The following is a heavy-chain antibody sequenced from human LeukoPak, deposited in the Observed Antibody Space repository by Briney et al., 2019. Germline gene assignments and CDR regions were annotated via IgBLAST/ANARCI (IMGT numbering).Heavy chain of an antibody. CDR3: AREFDFWSGYLDY. V-gene: IGHV1-69*04. D-gene: IGHD3-3*01. Sequence: GSPGKVSCKGFGGTFRSYTIGGWGQGPGQGCGGMGRIIPVPGIANYAQKFQGRVTITADKSTSTAYMELSSLRSEDTAVYYCAREFDFWSGYLDYWGQGTLVTVSS. CDR1: GGTFRSYT. J-gene: IGHJ4*02. CDR2: IIPVPGIA.